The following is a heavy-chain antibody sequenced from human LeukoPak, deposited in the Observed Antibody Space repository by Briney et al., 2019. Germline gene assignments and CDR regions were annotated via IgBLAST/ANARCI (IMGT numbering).Heavy chain of an antibody. CDR3: ARRSKLGYYFDI. D-gene: IGHD2-2*01. Sequence: PSETLSLTCTVSGGSMSGYYWSWIRQPPGKGLEWIGYIFSSGSSNFNPSLKSRVTISVDTSRNQFSLRPSSVTAADTAVYPCARRSKLGYYFDIWGQGTMVTVSS. J-gene: IGHJ3*02. CDR1: GGSMSGYY. V-gene: IGHV4-59*08. CDR2: IFSSGSS.